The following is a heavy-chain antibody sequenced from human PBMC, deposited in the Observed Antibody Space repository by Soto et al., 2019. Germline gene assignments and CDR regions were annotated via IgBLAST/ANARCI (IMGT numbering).Heavy chain of an antibody. CDR3: ARVGYSYGFDY. J-gene: IGHJ4*02. D-gene: IGHD5-18*01. V-gene: IGHV3-48*03. Sequence: GGSLRLSCAASGFTFSSYEMNWVRQAPGKGLEWVSYISSSGSTIYYADSVKGRFTISRGNAKNSLYLQMNSLRAEDTAVYYCARVGYSYGFDYWGQGTLVTVSS. CDR2: ISSSGSTI. CDR1: GFTFSSYE.